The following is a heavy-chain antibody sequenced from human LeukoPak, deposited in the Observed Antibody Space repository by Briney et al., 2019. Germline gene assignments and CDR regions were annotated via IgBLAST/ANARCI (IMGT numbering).Heavy chain of an antibody. CDR3: ARDISYCSSTSCYYYYGMDV. CDR1: GGSVSSGSYY. V-gene: IGHV4-61*01. D-gene: IGHD2-2*01. J-gene: IGHJ6*02. CDR2: IYYSGST. Sequence: SETLSLTCTVSGGSVSSGSYYWSWIRQPPGKGLEWIGHIYYSGSTNYNPSLKSRVTISVDTSKNQFSLKLSSVTAADTAVYYCARDISYCSSTSCYYYYGMDVWGQGTTVTVSS.